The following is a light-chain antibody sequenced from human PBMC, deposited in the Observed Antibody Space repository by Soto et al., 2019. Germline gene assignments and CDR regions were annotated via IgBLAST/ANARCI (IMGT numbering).Light chain of an antibody. CDR2: EVT. V-gene: IGLV2-23*02. CDR1: SSDVGGYNY. J-gene: IGLJ1*01. Sequence: QSALTQPASVSGSPGQSITISCTGTSSDVGGYNYVSWYQQHPGKAPKLMIYEVTKRPSGVSHRFSGSKSGTTASLTISGLQAEDEADYYCCSYAGIYVFGSGTKLTVL. CDR3: CSYAGIYV.